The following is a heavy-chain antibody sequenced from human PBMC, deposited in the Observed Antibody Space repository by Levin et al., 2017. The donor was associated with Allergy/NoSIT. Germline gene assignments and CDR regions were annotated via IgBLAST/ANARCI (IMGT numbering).Heavy chain of an antibody. Sequence: GGSLRLSCAASGFNFNTYGMHWVRQAPGKGLEWVAVISYDGRDKYYVDSVKGRFTISRDNSKNTLYLQMNSLRAEDTAVYYCAKQIHSSSPWGGGQGTLVTVSS. D-gene: IGHD6-13*01. CDR3: AKQIHSSSPWG. CDR2: ISYDGRDK. CDR1: GFNFNTYG. J-gene: IGHJ4*02. V-gene: IGHV3-30*18.